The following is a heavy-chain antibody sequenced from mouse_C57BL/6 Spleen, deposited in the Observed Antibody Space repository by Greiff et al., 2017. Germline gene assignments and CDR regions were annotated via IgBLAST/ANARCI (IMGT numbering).Heavy chain of an antibody. V-gene: IGHV1-69*01. J-gene: IGHJ2*01. Sequence: QVHVKQPGAELVMPGASVKLSCKASGYTFTSYWMHWVKQRPGQGLEWIGEIDPSDSYTNYNQKFKGKSTLTVDKSSSTAYMQLRSLTSEDSAVYYCARRGTRIFFDYWGQGTTLTVSS. CDR1: GYTFTSYW. CDR3: ARRGTRIFFDY. CDR2: IDPSDSYT.